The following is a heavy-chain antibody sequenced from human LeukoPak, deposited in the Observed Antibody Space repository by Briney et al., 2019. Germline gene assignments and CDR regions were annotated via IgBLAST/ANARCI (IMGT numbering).Heavy chain of an antibody. CDR1: GYTFTSYG. CDR3: ARDGAVADRKGAFDI. CDR2: ISAYNGNT. Sequence: GASVKVSCMASGYTFTSYGISWVRQAPGQGLEWMWWISAYNGNTNYAQKLQGRVTMTTDTSTSTAYMELRSLRSDDTAVYYCARDGAVADRKGAFDIWGQGTMVTVSS. V-gene: IGHV1-18*01. J-gene: IGHJ3*02. D-gene: IGHD6-19*01.